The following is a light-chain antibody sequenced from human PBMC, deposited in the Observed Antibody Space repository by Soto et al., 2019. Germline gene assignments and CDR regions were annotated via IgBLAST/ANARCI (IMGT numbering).Light chain of an antibody. J-gene: IGKJ1*01. CDR3: QQYYSTPPT. Sequence: DIVMTQSPDSLAVSLGERATINCKSSQSVLYSSNNKNYLASYQQKPGQPPKLLIYCASTRGSGVPDRFSGSGSGTDFTLTISSLQAEDVAVYYCQQYYSTPPTFGQGTKVEIK. CDR2: CAS. V-gene: IGKV4-1*01. CDR1: QSVLYSSNNKNY.